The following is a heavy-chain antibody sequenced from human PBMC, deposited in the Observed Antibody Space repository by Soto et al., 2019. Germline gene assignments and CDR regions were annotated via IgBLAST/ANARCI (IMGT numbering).Heavy chain of an antibody. CDR2: ISYDGSNK. Sequence: LRLSCAASGFTFSSYGMHWVRQAPGKGLEWVAVISYDGSNKYYADSVKGRFTISRDNSKNTLYLQMNSLRAEDTAVYYCAKDRRDGYSPFDYWGQGTLVTVSS. CDR3: AKDRRDGYSPFDY. J-gene: IGHJ4*02. V-gene: IGHV3-30*18. D-gene: IGHD5-18*01. CDR1: GFTFSSYG.